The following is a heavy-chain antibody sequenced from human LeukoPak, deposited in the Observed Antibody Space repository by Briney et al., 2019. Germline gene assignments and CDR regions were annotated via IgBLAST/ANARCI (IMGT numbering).Heavy chain of an antibody. CDR1: GFTFSSYS. V-gene: IGHV3-7*01. CDR3: ARDPGGWGDY. D-gene: IGHD6-19*01. Sequence: GGSLRLSCAASGFTFSSYSMNWVRQAPGKGLEWVANIKQDGSEKYYVDSVKGRFTISRDNAKNSLYLQMNSLRAEDTAVYYCARDPGGWGDYWGQGTLVTVSS. J-gene: IGHJ4*02. CDR2: IKQDGSEK.